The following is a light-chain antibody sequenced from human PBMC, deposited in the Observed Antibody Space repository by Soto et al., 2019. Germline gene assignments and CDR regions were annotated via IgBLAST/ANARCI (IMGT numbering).Light chain of an antibody. Sequence: QSVLTQPPSVSAAPGQKVTISCSGSRSNIGNDYVSWFQQVPGTAPKLLIYENNKRPSGIPDRFSGSKSGTSATLGITGLETGDEDDYYCGTWDRSLSVVFGGGTQLTVL. V-gene: IGLV1-51*02. CDR1: RSNIGNDY. CDR3: GTWDRSLSVV. J-gene: IGLJ2*01. CDR2: ENN.